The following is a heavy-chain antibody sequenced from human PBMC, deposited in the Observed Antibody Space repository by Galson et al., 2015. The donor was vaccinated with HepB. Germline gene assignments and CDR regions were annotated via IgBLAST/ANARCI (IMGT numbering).Heavy chain of an antibody. V-gene: IGHV1-46*01. CDR2: INPSGGST. Sequence: SVKVSCKASGYTFTSYYMHWVRQAPGQGLEWMGIINPSGGSTSYARKFQGRVTMTRDTSTSTVYMELSSLRSEDTAVYYCARAWNRQNAFDIWGQGTMVTVSS. D-gene: IGHD1-1*01. CDR1: GYTFTSYY. J-gene: IGHJ3*02. CDR3: ARAWNRQNAFDI.